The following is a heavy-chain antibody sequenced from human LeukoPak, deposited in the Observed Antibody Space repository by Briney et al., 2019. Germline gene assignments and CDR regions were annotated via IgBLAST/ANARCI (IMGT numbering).Heavy chain of an antibody. J-gene: IGHJ4*02. V-gene: IGHV5-51*01. D-gene: IGHD3-22*01. CDR1: GYSFTSYW. Sequence: GESLKISCKGSGYSFTSYWIGWVRQMPGKGLEWMGIIYPGDSDTRYSPSFQGQVTISADKSISTAYLQWSSLKASDTAMYYCARRRDYDSSGYYRTPYYFDYWGQGTLVTVSS. CDR2: IYPGDSDT. CDR3: ARRRDYDSSGYYRTPYYFDY.